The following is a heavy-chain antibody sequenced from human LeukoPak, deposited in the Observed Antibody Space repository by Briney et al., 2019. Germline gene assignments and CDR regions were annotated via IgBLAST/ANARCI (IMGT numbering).Heavy chain of an antibody. D-gene: IGHD6-13*01. CDR2: IYYSGST. Sequence: SGTLSLTCAVSGGSISSSNWWSWVRQPPGKGLEWIGYIYYSGSTNYNPSLKSRVTISVDTSKNQFSLKLSSVTAADTAVYYCARDLAAAGTFFSGSPPELNYGMDVWGQGTTVTVSS. J-gene: IGHJ6*02. CDR3: ARDLAAAGTFFSGSPPELNYGMDV. V-gene: IGHV4-4*02. CDR1: GGSISSSNW.